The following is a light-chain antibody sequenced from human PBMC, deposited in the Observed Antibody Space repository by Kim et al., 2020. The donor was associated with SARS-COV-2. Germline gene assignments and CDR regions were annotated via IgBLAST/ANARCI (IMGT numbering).Light chain of an antibody. Sequence: SASVGDRVTITCRASQGIRDDLGWYQKKPGKTPKVLIYDASTLQSGVPSRFSGSGSGTDFTLTISGLQPDDFATYFCLQDHNYPYTFGQGTKLEI. CDR2: DAS. V-gene: IGKV1-6*01. CDR1: QGIRDD. CDR3: LQDHNYPYT. J-gene: IGKJ2*01.